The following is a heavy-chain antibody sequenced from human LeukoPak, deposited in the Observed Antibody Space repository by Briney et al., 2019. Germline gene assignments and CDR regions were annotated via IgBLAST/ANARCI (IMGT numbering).Heavy chain of an antibody. CDR3: ARIERSSYSLGFDY. J-gene: IGHJ4*02. CDR2: IYYSGTS. CDR1: GGSISSGGYY. Sequence: KPSQTLSLTCTVSGGSISSGGYYWSWIRQHPGKGLERIGHIYYSGTSFYNPSLTSRVTISVDTSKNQFSLKLTSVNDADTAVYYCARIERSSYSLGFDYWGQGTLVTVSS. V-gene: IGHV4-31*03. D-gene: IGHD6-6*01.